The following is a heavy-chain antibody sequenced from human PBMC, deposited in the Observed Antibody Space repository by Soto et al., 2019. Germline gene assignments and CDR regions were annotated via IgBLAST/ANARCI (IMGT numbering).Heavy chain of an antibody. CDR1: GGSISSYY. V-gene: IGHV4-59*01. CDR3: ARDHPYGYYYYGMDV. CDR2: IYYSGST. J-gene: IGHJ6*02. Sequence: PSGTLSLTCTVSGGSISSYYWSWIRQPPGKGLEWIGYIYYSGSTNYNPSLKSRVTISVDTSKNQFSLKLSSVTAAATAVYYCARDHPYGYYYYGMDVWGQGTTVTVSS. D-gene: IGHD4-17*01.